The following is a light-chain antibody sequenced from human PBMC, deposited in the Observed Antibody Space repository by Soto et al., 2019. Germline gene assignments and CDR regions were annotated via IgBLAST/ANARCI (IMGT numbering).Light chain of an antibody. CDR1: SSNIGSNY. CDR3: AAWDDSLSGVV. Sequence: QSVLTQPPSASGTPVQRVTIACSGSSSNIGSNYVYWYQQLPGTAPKLLIYRNNQRPSGVPDRFSGSTSGTSASLAISGLRSEDEADYYCAAWDDSLSGVVFGGGTKLTVL. V-gene: IGLV1-47*01. CDR2: RNN. J-gene: IGLJ2*01.